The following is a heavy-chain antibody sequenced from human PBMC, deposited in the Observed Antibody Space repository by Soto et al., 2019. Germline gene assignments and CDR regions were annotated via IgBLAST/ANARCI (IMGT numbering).Heavy chain of an antibody. CDR3: ARDEGFW. CDR2: IYYSGST. CDR1: GGSISSYY. D-gene: IGHD3-10*01. Sequence: PSETLSHTCTVSGGSISSYYWSWIRQPPGKGLEWIGYIYYSGSTNYNPSLKSRVTISVDTSKNQFSLKLSSVTAADTAVYYCARDEGFWWGQGALVTVSS. J-gene: IGHJ4*02. V-gene: IGHV4-59*01.